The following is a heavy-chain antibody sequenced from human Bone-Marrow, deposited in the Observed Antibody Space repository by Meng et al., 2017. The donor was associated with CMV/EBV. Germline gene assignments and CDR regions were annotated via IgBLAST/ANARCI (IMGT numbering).Heavy chain of an antibody. Sequence: SVKVSCKTSRGTFSSYTCNWVRQAPGQGLEWMGRIIPMIDKTNFAQKFQGRVTITADKSTSLVYMELTSLRSEDTAMYYCARGYLSRGYVFDIWGQGTMVTVSS. D-gene: IGHD2-21*01. CDR1: RGTFSSYT. CDR3: ARGYLSRGYVFDI. V-gene: IGHV1-69*08. CDR2: IIPMIDKT. J-gene: IGHJ3*02.